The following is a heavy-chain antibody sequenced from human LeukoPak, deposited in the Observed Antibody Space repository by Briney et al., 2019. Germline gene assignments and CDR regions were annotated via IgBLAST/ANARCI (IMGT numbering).Heavy chain of an antibody. J-gene: IGHJ3*02. CDR1: GFSITSGDY. CDR2: ISHSGDT. V-gene: IGHV4-38-2*01. CDR3: ALTTVTRSYAFDI. Sequence: SSETLSLTCDVSGFSITSGDYWGWIRQSPGRGLEWIGSISHSGDTYYIPSLRSRVTMSLDTSRNQFSLDLRSVSAADTAVYYCALTTVTRSYAFDIWGQGTMVTVS. D-gene: IGHD4-17*01.